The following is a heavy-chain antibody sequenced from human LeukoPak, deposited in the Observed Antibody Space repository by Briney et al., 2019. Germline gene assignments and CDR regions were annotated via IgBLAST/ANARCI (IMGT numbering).Heavy chain of an antibody. Sequence: SETLSLTCTVSGGSVRSGSYYWSWIRQPPGKGLEWIGYIYYSGSTNYNPSLKSRVTISVDTSKSQFSLKLSSVTAADTAVYYCARVDTAMAGDYWGQGTLVTVSS. CDR2: IYYSGST. J-gene: IGHJ4*02. V-gene: IGHV4-61*01. D-gene: IGHD5-18*01. CDR1: GGSVRSGSYY. CDR3: ARVDTAMAGDY.